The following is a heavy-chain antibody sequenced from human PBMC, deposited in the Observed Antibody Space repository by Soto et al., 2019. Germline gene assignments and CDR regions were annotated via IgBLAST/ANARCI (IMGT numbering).Heavy chain of an antibody. J-gene: IGHJ6*02. CDR2: IVVGSGNT. Sequence: SLKVSFNASGFTFTISSVQWMRQARGHRLEWIVWIVVGSGNTNYAQKFQERVTITRDMSTSTAYMELSSLRSEYTAVYYCAAPSMVRGVRTAMDDWGQGTKVTLAS. V-gene: IGHV1-58*01. CDR1: GFTFTISS. D-gene: IGHD3-10*01. CDR3: AAPSMVRGVRTAMDD.